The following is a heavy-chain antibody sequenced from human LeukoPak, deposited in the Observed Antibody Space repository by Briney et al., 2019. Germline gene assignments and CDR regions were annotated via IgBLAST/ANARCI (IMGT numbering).Heavy chain of an antibody. Sequence: SETLSLTCTVSGGSISSYYWSWIRQPPGKGLEWIGYIYYSGSTNYNPSLKSRVTISVDTSKNQFSLKLSSVTAADTAVYYCARVVHYYDTTYFQHWGQGTLVTVSS. D-gene: IGHD3-22*01. J-gene: IGHJ1*01. V-gene: IGHV4-59*12. CDR3: ARVVHYYDTTYFQH. CDR1: GGSISSYY. CDR2: IYYSGST.